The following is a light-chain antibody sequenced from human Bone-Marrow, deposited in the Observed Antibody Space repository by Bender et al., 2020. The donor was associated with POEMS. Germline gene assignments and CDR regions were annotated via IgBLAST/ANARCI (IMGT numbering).Light chain of an antibody. CDR2: YND. CDR1: SSNIGNNA. V-gene: IGLV1-36*01. J-gene: IGLJ3*02. CDR3: AAWDDTLNGQV. Sequence: QSVLTQPPSVSEAPRQRVTISCSGSSSNIGNNAVNWYQLLPGKAPRLLIYYNDLLPSGVSDRFSGSKSGTSASLAISGLQSEDEAEYYCAAWDDTLNGQVFGGGTKLTVL.